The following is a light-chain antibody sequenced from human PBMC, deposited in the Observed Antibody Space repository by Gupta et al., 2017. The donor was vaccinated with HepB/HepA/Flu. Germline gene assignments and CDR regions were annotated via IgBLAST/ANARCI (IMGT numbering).Light chain of an antibody. J-gene: IGKJ1*01. CDR2: KAF. CDR1: QCIDIW. Sequence: QVTQSPSTLSPSVADTVTITCCASQCIDIWLAWYQQKPGEAPKLLIYKAFSLKSGVPSRFSGSGTGTEFTLTISCLPPDDFASYCCEQDSKFFRTLGQGTKVEIK. V-gene: IGKV1-5*03. CDR3: EQDSKFFRT.